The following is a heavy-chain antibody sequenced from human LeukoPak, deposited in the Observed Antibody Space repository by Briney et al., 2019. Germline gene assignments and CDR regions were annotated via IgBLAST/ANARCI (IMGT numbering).Heavy chain of an antibody. CDR1: GGSFSGYY. J-gene: IGHJ4*02. V-gene: IGHV4-34*01. CDR2: INHSGST. D-gene: IGHD6-19*01. CDR3: ATDRLPGKTGYSSGSSDY. Sequence: PSETLSLTCAVYGGSFSGYYWSWIRQPPGKGLEWIGEINHSGSTNYNPSLKSRVTISVDTSKNQFSLKLSSVTAADTAVYYCATDRLPGKTGYSSGSSDYWGQGTLVTVSS.